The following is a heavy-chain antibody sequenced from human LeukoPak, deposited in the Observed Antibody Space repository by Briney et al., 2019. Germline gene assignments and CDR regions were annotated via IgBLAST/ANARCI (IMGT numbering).Heavy chain of an antibody. CDR3: ASNPLTSSIAAVDY. CDR2: IYYSGST. D-gene: IGHD6-13*01. Sequence: SETLSLTCTVSGGSVSSYFWSWIRQPPGKGLEWIGSIYYSGSTYYNPSLKSRVTISVDTSKNQFSLKLSSVTAADTAVYYCASNPLTSSIAAVDYWDQGTLVTVSS. CDR1: GGSVSSYF. V-gene: IGHV4-39*01. J-gene: IGHJ4*02.